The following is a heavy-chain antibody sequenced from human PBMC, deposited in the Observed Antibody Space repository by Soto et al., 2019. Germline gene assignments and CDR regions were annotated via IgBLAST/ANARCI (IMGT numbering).Heavy chain of an antibody. D-gene: IGHD1-26*01. CDR2: IYWADDK. J-gene: IGHJ4*02. CDR3: AHSDSSGSYDY. Sequence: QITLKESGPTLVKPTQTLTLTCTFSGFSLNTRGVGVGWIRQPPGKALEWLALIYWADDKRYSPSLRSRLTXTXXTSTNQVVLTMTAMDPVDTGTYYCAHSDSSGSYDYWGQGTLVTVSS. CDR1: GFSLNTRGVG. V-gene: IGHV2-5*02.